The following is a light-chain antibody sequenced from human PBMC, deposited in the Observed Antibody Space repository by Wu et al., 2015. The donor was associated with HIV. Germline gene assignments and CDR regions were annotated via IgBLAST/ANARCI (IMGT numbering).Light chain of an antibody. CDR1: QGISSY. CDR3: QQLNSYPIT. CDR2: SAS. Sequence: DIQMTQSPSSLSASVGDRVTITCRASQGISSYLAWFQQKPEKAPKLLIYSASTLQSGVPSRFSGSGSGTDFTLTISSLQPEDFATYYCQQLNSYPITFGPGTKVDIK. V-gene: IGKV1-9*01. J-gene: IGKJ3*01.